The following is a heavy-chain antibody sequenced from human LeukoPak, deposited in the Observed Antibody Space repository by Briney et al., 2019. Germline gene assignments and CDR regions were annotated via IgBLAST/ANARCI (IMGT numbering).Heavy chain of an antibody. D-gene: IGHD3-22*01. J-gene: IGHJ4*02. CDR3: ARSYYYDSSGYYSCLGY. CDR2: IYYSGST. CDR1: GGSISSSSYY. Sequence: NPSETLSLTCTVSGGSISSSSYYWGWIRQPPGKGLEWIGSIYYSGSTYYNPSLKSRVTISVDTSNNQFSLKLSSVTAADTAVYYCARSYYYDSSGYYSCLGYWGQGTLVTVSS. V-gene: IGHV4-39*01.